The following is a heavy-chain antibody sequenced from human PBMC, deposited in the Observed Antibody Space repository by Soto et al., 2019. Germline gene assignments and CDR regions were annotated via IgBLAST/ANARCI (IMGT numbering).Heavy chain of an antibody. V-gene: IGHV3-23*01. CDR3: AKDWAVWFGELQLIGMDI. CDR2: ISGSGGST. D-gene: IGHD3-10*01. Sequence: GGSLRLSCAASGFTFSSYAMSWVRQAPGKGQEWVSVISGSGGSTYYADSVKGRFTISRDNSKNTLYLQMNSLRAEDTAVYYCAKDWAVWFGELQLIGMDIWGQGTTVTVSS. J-gene: IGHJ6*02. CDR1: GFTFSSYA.